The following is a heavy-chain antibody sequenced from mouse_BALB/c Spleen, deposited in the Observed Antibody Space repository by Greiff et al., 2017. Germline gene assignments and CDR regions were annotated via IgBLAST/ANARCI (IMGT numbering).Heavy chain of an antibody. CDR1: GFSLTSYG. CDR3: ARGIYYGNYESAMDY. V-gene: IGHV2-9*02. J-gene: IGHJ4*01. D-gene: IGHD2-1*01. CDR2: IWAGGST. Sequence: VKLVESGPGLVAPSQSLSITCTVSGFSLTSYGVHWVRQPPGKGLEWLGVIWAGGSTNYNSALMSRLSISKDNSKSQVFLKMNSLQTDDTAMYYCARGIYYGNYESAMDYWGQGTSVTVSS.